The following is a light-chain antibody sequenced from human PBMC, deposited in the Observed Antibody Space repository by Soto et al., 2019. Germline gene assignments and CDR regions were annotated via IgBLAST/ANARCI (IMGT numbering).Light chain of an antibody. V-gene: IGKV1-8*01. CDR1: QGISSH. CDR2: AAS. J-gene: IGKJ4*01. CDR3: QQYYSYPLT. Sequence: AIRMTQSPSSFSASTGDTVTITCRASQGISSHLAWYQQKPGNAPKLLIFAASTLQSGVPSRFTGSGSGADFTLTITCLQSEDFATYYCQQYYSYPLTFGGGTKVEIQ.